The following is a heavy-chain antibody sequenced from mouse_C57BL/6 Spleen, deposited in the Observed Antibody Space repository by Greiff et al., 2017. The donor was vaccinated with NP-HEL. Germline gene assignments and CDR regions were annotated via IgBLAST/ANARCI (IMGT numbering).Heavy chain of an antibody. CDR2: ISDGGSYT. J-gene: IGHJ1*03. CDR1: GFTFSSYA. V-gene: IGHV5-4*01. CDR3: ARVSHYYYGRSRYFDV. Sequence: VQLKESGGGLVKPGGSLKLSCAASGFTFSSYAMSWVRQTPEKRLEWVATISDGGSYTYYPDNVKGRFTLPSDNAKNNLYLQMSHLKSENTAMSYCARVSHYYYGRSRYFDVWGTGTTVTVSS. D-gene: IGHD1-1*01.